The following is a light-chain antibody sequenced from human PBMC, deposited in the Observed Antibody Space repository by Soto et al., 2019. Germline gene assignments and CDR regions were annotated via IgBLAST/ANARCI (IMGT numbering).Light chain of an antibody. Sequence: EIVLTQSPGTLSLSPGERATLSCRASQSVSSSYLAWYQQKPGQAPRLLIYGASSRATGIPDRFSGNGSGTDFTLTISRLEPEDFEVYYCQQYGSSPRTFGQGTKVDIK. CDR2: GAS. V-gene: IGKV3-20*01. CDR3: QQYGSSPRT. J-gene: IGKJ1*01. CDR1: QSVSSSY.